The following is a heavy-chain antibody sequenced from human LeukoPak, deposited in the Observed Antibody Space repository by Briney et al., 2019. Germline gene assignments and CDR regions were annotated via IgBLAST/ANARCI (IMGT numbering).Heavy chain of an antibody. V-gene: IGHV3-23*01. CDR1: GFTFSSYA. Sequence: GGSLRLSCAASGFTFSSYAMSWVRQAPGKGQEWVSAISGSGGSTYYADSVKGRFTISRDNSKNTLYLPMHRLIAEHTAVCYFVLGYYGLGSYASDCYYGMDVCGEGSKVTLS. J-gene: IGHJ6*01. CDR2: ISGSGGST. D-gene: IGHD3-10*01. CDR3: VLGYYGLGSYASDCYYGMDV.